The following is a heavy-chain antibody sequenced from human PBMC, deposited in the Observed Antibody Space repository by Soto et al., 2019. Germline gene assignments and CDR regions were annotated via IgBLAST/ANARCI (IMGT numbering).Heavy chain of an antibody. V-gene: IGHV1-18*01. D-gene: IGHD2-15*01. CDR2: ISAYNGNT. CDR1: CYTFTSYG. CDR3: TRVSCTGGSCYSIDS. Sequence: ASVKVSCKASCYTFTSYGISWVRQAPGQGLEWMGWISAYNGNTNYAQKLQGRVTMTRDTSTSTVYMELSSLRSEDTAVYYCTRVSCTGGSCYSIDSWGQGTLVTVSS. J-gene: IGHJ4*02.